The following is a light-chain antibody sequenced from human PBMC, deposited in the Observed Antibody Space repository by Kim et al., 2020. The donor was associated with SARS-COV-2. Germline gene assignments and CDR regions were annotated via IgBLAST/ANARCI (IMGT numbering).Light chain of an antibody. J-gene: IGLJ1*01. CDR3: SSYTSSSTYV. CDR1: SSDVGGYNY. CDR2: DVS. V-gene: IGLV2-14*01. Sequence: QSALTQPASVSGSPGQSITISCTGTSSDVGGYNYVSWYQQHPGKAPKLMIYDVSKRPSGVSNRFSGSKSGNTAFLTISGLQAEDEADYYCSSYTSSSTYVFGTGTKV.